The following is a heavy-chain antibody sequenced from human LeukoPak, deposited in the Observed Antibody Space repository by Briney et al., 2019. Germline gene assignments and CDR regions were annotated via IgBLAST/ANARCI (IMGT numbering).Heavy chain of an antibody. CDR2: ISDRGSRT. J-gene: IGHJ4*02. CDR3: AKRGVVIRVILVGFHKEAYYFDS. Sequence: GGSLRLSCAASGFTFSSYAMSWVRQAPGKGLEWVSGISDRGSRTNYADSVKGRFTISTDHPKNTLYLQMNSLRAEDTAVYFCAKRGVVIRVILVGFHKEAYYFDSWGQGALVTVSS. V-gene: IGHV3-23*01. D-gene: IGHD3-22*01. CDR1: GFTFSSYA.